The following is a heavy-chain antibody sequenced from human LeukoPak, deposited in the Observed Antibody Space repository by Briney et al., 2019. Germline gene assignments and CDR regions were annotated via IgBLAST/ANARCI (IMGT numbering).Heavy chain of an antibody. CDR2: ISGSGGST. V-gene: IGHV3-23*01. CDR3: ARTEVRGVIITLFDY. CDR1: GFTFRNYL. J-gene: IGHJ4*02. Sequence: GGSLRLSCAASGFTFRNYLMNWVRQAPGKGLEWVSAISGSGGSTYYADSVKGRFTISRDNSKNTLYLQMNSLRAEDTAVYYCARTEVRGVIITLFDYWGQGTLVTVSS. D-gene: IGHD3-10*01.